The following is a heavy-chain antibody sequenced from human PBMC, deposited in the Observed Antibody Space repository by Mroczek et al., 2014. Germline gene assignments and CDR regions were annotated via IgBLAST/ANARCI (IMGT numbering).Heavy chain of an antibody. CDR1: GGSFSGYY. CDR2: INHSGST. CDR3: ARAEDYGDYTY. J-gene: IGHJ4*02. V-gene: IGHV4-34*01. Sequence: QVQLQQWGAGLLKPLETLSLTCAVYGGSFSGYYWSWIRQPPGKGLEWIGEINHSGSTNYNPSLKSRVTISVDTSKNQFSLKLSSVTAADTAVYYCARAEDYGDYTYWGQGTLVTVSS. D-gene: IGHD4-17*01.